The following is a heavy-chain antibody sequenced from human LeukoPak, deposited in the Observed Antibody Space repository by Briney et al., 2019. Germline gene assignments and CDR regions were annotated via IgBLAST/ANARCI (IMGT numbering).Heavy chain of an antibody. CDR1: GFTFTNYA. Sequence: GGSLRLSCATSGFTFTNYAMSWVRQAPGKGLEWVSTTSGSGGSTYYADSVKGRFTISRDNSKNTLYLQMNSLRAEDTAVYYCAKGNLLPAQPLSLWGQGTLVTVSS. J-gene: IGHJ4*02. D-gene: IGHD2-2*01. CDR3: AKGNLLPAQPLSL. CDR2: TSGSGGST. V-gene: IGHV3-23*01.